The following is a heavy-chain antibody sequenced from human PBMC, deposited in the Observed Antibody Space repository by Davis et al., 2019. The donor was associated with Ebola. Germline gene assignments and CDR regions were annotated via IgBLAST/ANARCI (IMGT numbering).Heavy chain of an antibody. Sequence: GGSLRLSCAASGFMFSNYAMNWVRQAPGKGLEWVSGISGNGRATYYADSVKGRFTISRDKSNNTLDLQMNILTPEDTAVYYCARDVSDGWYGGFDFWGQGTLVTVSS. CDR3: ARDVSDGWYGGFDF. CDR1: GFMFSNYA. D-gene: IGHD6-19*01. V-gene: IGHV3-23*01. CDR2: ISGNGRAT. J-gene: IGHJ4*02.